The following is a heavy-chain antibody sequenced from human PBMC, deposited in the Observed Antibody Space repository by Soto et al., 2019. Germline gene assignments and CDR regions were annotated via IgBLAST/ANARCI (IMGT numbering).Heavy chain of an antibody. J-gene: IGHJ4*02. V-gene: IGHV4-34*01. CDR1: GGSFSGYY. Sequence: SETLSLTCAVYGGSFSGYYWSWIRQPPGKGLEWIGEINHSGSTNYNPSLKSRVTISVDTSKNQFSLKLSSVTAADTAVYYCAIARPNDFWSGYYYGLDFDYWGQGTLVTVSS. CDR3: AIARPNDFWSGYYYGLDFDY. CDR2: INHSGST. D-gene: IGHD3-3*01.